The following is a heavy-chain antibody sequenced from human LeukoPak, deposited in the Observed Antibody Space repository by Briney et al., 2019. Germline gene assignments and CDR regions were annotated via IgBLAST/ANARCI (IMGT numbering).Heavy chain of an antibody. V-gene: IGHV3-73*01. D-gene: IGHD6-13*01. CDR2: IRSKANSYAT. Sequence: GGSLRLSCAASGFTFSGSAMHWVRQASGKGLEWVGRIRSKANSYATAYAASVKGRFTISRDDSNNTAYLQMNSLKTEDTAVYYCTRPMGAAAGKGAWFDPWGQGTLVTVSS. J-gene: IGHJ5*02. CDR3: TRPMGAAAGKGAWFDP. CDR1: GFTFSGSA.